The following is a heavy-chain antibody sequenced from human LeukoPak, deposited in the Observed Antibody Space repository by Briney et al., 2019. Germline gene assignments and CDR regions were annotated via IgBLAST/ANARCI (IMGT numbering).Heavy chain of an antibody. CDR1: GGSISSGSYY. D-gene: IGHD4-23*01. J-gene: IGHJ4*02. CDR2: IYTSGST. V-gene: IGHV4-61*02. CDR3: ARDQYGGNYLYDY. Sequence: SQTLSLTCTVSGGSISSGSYYWSWIRQPAGKGLEWIGRIYTSGSTNYNPSLKSRVTISVDTSKNQFSLKLSSVTAADTAVYYCARDQYGGNYLYDYWGQGTLVTASS.